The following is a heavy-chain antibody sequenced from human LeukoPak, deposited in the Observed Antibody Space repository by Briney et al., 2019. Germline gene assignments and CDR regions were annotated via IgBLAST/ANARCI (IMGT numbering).Heavy chain of an antibody. V-gene: IGHV3-21*01. D-gene: IGHD2-2*01. CDR3: AGGSHSYQHYMDV. CDR2: ISSSSSFI. Sequence: GSLRLSCAASGFTFSRYSMSWVRQAPGKGLEWVSSISSSSSFIYQRDSVKGRFTISRDNAKNSVYLQMNSLRAEDTAVYFCAGGSHSYQHYMDVWGRGTTVTVSS. CDR1: GFTFSRYS. J-gene: IGHJ6*03.